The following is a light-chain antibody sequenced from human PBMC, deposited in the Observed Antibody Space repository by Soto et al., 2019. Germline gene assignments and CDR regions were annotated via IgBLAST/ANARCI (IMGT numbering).Light chain of an antibody. CDR2: EGS. Sequence: QSVLTQPASVSGSPGQSITISCTGTSSDVGSYNLVSWYQQHPGKAAKLMIYEGSKRPSGVSNRFSGSKSGNTASQTISGLKAEDEADYYCCSYAGSSTHVVFGGGTEVTV. CDR1: SSDVGSYNL. V-gene: IGLV2-23*01. CDR3: CSYAGSSTHVV. J-gene: IGLJ2*01.